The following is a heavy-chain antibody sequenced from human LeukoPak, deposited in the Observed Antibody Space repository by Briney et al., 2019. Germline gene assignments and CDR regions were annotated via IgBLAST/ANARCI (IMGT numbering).Heavy chain of an antibody. CDR3: ARWLIRTNYYYYYGMDV. J-gene: IGHJ6*02. D-gene: IGHD3-10*01. CDR1: GGSLSSGGYY. CDR2: IYYSGST. Sequence: SQTLSLTCTVSGGSLSSGGYYWSWIRQHPGTGLEWIGYIYYSGSTYYNPSLKSRVTISVDTSKNQFSLKLSSVTAADTAVYYCARWLIRTNYYYYYGMDVWGQGTTVTVSS. V-gene: IGHV4-31*03.